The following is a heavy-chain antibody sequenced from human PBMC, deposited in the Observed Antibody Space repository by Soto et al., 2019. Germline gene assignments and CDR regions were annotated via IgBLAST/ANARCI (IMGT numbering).Heavy chain of an antibody. CDR1: GGSISSSSYY. CDR2: IYYSGST. J-gene: IGHJ4*02. V-gene: IGHV4-39*01. Sequence: SETLSLTCTVSGGSISSSSYYWGWIRQPPGKGLEWIGSIYYSGSTYYNPSLKSRVTISVDTSKNQFSLKLSSVTAADTAVYYCARHDRGGYCSGGSCYPSRFAFDYWGQGTLVTVSS. D-gene: IGHD2-15*01. CDR3: ARHDRGGYCSGGSCYPSRFAFDY.